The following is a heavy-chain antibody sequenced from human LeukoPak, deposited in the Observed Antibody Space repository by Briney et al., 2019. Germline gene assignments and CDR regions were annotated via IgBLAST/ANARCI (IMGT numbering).Heavy chain of an antibody. J-gene: IGHJ4*02. CDR2: INHSGST. CDR1: GGSFSGYY. CDR3: ARGNGEYGDLYFDY. Sequence: SETLSLTCAVYGGSFSGYYWSWIRQPPGKGLEWIGEINHSGSTNYNPSLKGRVTISVDTSKNQFSLKLSSVTAADTAVYYCARGNGEYGDLYFDYWGQGTLVTVSS. V-gene: IGHV4-34*01. D-gene: IGHD4-17*01.